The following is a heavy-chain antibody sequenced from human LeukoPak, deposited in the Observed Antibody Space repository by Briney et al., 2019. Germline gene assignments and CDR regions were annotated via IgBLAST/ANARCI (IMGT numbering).Heavy chain of an antibody. J-gene: IGHJ4*02. CDR1: GGTFTSYA. CDR3: ASLYSSSVDY. CDR2: IIPIFGTA. D-gene: IGHD6-6*01. V-gene: IGHV1-69*13. Sequence: GASVKVSCKASGGTFTSYAISWVRQAPGQGLEWMGGIIPIFGTANYAQKFQGRVTITADESTSTAYMELSSLRSEDTAVYYCASLYSSSVDYWGQGTLVTVSS.